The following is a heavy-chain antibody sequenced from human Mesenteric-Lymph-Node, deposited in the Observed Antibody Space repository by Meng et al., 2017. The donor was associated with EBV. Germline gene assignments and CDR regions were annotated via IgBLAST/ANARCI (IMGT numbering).Heavy chain of an antibody. D-gene: IGHD1-1*01. CDR1: GFTFRSYG. CDR2: ISGSGGTT. CDR3: AKGAGGYVDY. J-gene: IGHJ4*02. Sequence: EGERCGAGGGLVRPGGSLRPSCAASGFTFRSYGMNWVRQAPGKGLEWVSTISGSGGTTYYADSVKGRFTISRDNSKNTLYLQMNSLRDEDTAVFYCAKGAGGYVDYWGQGTLVTVSS. V-gene: IGHV3-23*01.